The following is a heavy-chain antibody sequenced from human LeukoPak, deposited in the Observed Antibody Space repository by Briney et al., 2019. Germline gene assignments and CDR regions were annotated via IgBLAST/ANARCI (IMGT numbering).Heavy chain of an antibody. V-gene: IGHV3-13*01. Sequence: GGSLRLSCAAFGFTFSSYDMHWVRQATGKGLEWVSAIGTAGDTYYPGSVKGRFTISRENAKNSLYLQMNSLRAEDTAVYYCARDQRYFDGHGSGYYYGMDVWGQGTRSPSP. CDR2: IGTAGDT. CDR3: ARDQRYFDGHGSGYYYGMDV. J-gene: IGHJ6*02. CDR1: GFTFSSYD. D-gene: IGHD3-9*01.